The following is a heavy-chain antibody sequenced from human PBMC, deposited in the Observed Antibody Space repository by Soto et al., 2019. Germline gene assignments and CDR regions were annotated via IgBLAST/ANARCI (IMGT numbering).Heavy chain of an antibody. Sequence: QVQLVESGGGVVQPGRSLRLSCAASGFTFSSYAMHWVRQAPGKGLEWVAVISYDGSNKYYADSVKGRFTISRDNSKNTLYVQMNSLRAEDTAVYYCARGWGYYDGSGYRFGYWGQGTLVAVSS. D-gene: IGHD3-22*01. V-gene: IGHV3-30-3*01. CDR2: ISYDGSNK. CDR3: ARGWGYYDGSGYRFGY. J-gene: IGHJ4*02. CDR1: GFTFSSYA.